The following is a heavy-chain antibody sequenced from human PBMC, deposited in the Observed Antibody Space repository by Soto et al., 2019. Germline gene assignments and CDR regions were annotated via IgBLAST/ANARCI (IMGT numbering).Heavy chain of an antibody. V-gene: IGHV3-15*01. CDR1: GFTFSNAW. D-gene: IGHD3-10*01. CDR3: TTDQGLSGSGILPPQDY. CDR2: IKSKTDGGTT. J-gene: IGHJ4*02. Sequence: PGGSLRLSCAASGFTFSNAWMSWVRQAPGKGLEWVGRIKSKTDGGTTDYAAPVKGRFTISRDDSKNTLYLQMNSLKTEDTAVYYCTTDQGLSGSGILPPQDYWGQGTLVTVSS.